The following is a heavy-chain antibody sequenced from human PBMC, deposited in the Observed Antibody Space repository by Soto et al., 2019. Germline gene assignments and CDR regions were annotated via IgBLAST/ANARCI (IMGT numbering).Heavy chain of an antibody. CDR1: GGSISSYY. V-gene: IGHV4-59*01. D-gene: IGHD6-6*01. J-gene: IGHJ6*02. CDR3: ARSSIARYYYYGMAV. Sequence: QVQLQESGPGLVKPSETLSLTCTVSGGSISSYYWSWIRQPPGKGLEWIGYIYYSGSTNYNPSLKSRVTISVATSKNQFALKRSSVTAADTAVYDCARSSIARYYYYGMAVWGQGTTVTVSS. CDR2: IYYSGST.